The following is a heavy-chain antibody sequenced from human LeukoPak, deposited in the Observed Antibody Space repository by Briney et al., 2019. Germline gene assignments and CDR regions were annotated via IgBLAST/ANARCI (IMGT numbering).Heavy chain of an antibody. CDR3: ARGRKFITYYYDSSGYYYSY. V-gene: IGHV4-34*01. J-gene: IGHJ4*02. CDR1: GGSFSNYY. Sequence: SETLSLTCAVYGGSFSNYYWSWIRHPPGKGLEWIGEINHSGSTNYNPSLKSRVTISVATSKNQFSLKLTSVTAADTAVYYCARGRKFITYYYDSSGYYYSYWGQGTLVTVSS. CDR2: INHSGST. D-gene: IGHD3-22*01.